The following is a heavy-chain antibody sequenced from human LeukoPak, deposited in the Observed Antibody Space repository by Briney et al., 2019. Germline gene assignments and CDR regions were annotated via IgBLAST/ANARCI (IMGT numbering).Heavy chain of an antibody. J-gene: IGHJ6*02. Sequence: GGSLRLSCAASGCTFSNYWMTWVRQAPGKGLEWVANIKEDGSEKYYGDSVKGRFTISRDDAKNSLYLDINSLGVEDTAVYFCVRGWFLSVWSYHWDVWGQGTTVTVSS. V-gene: IGHV3-7*01. D-gene: IGHD3-10*01. CDR3: VRGWFLSVWSYHWDV. CDR2: IKEDGSEK. CDR1: GCTFSNYW.